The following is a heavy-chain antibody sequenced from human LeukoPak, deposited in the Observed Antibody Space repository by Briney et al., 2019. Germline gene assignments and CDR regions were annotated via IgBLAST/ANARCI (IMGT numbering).Heavy chain of an antibody. CDR2: ISSSSSYI. D-gene: IGHD5-12*01. Sequence: GGSLRLSCAASGFTFSSYSMNWVRQAPGKGLEWVSSISSSSSYIYYADSVKGRFTISRDNAKNSLYLQMNSLRAEDTAVYYCARDHSGYDPALGYWGQGTLVTVSS. V-gene: IGHV3-21*01. CDR1: GFTFSSYS. CDR3: ARDHSGYDPALGY. J-gene: IGHJ4*02.